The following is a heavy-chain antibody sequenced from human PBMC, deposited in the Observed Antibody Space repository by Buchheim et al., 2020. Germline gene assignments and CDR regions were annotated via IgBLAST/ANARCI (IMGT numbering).Heavy chain of an antibody. D-gene: IGHD6-19*01. CDR1: GFTFSSYA. CDR2: ISGSGGST. CDR3: AKEGYSSGWYGMYYFDY. Sequence: EVQLLESGGGLVQPGGSLRLSCAASGFTFSSYAMSWVRQAPRKGLEWASAISGSGGSTYYADSVKGRFTISRDNSKNTLYLQMNSLRAEDTAVYYCAKEGYSSGWYGMYYFDYWGQGTL. V-gene: IGHV3-23*01. J-gene: IGHJ4*02.